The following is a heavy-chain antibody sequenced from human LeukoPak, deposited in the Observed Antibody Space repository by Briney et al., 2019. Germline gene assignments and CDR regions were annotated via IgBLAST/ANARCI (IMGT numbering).Heavy chain of an antibody. Sequence: SETLSLTCTVSGGSISSGDYYWSWIRQPPGKGLEWIGYIYYSGSTYYNPSLKSRVTISVDTSKNQFSLKLSSVTAADTAVYYCARHHPFWSGYVYYLDYWGQGTLVTVSS. D-gene: IGHD3-3*01. J-gene: IGHJ4*02. CDR2: IYYSGST. CDR3: ARHHPFWSGYVYYLDY. V-gene: IGHV4-30-4*01. CDR1: GGSISSGDYY.